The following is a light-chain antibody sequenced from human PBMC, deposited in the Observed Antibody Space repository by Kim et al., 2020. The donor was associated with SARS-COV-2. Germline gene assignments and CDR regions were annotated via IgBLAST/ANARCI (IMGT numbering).Light chain of an antibody. V-gene: IGKV3-15*01. CDR3: QQYDKWPRT. CDR2: GAS. CDR1: QSVGSN. Sequence: VSPGERATLSCTARQSVGSNLAWYQQKPGQAPRLLISGASTRATGFPARFSGGGSGTDFTLTISSLQSEDCGVYYCQQYDKWPRTFGPGTKVDIK. J-gene: IGKJ1*01.